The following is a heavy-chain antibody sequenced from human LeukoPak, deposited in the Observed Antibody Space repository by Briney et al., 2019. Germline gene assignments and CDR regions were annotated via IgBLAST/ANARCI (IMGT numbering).Heavy chain of an antibody. Sequence: GGSLKSSSKGSGYSFTSYWIGCVRQMPGKNLEWMGIIYPGDSDTRYSPSFQSQVTTSADKSLSTAYLPRRTLKASDTAMYYCASLSTGDTACWGEGTLVTVSS. CDR3: ASLSTGDTAC. CDR2: IYPGDSDT. D-gene: IGHD7-27*01. V-gene: IGHV5-51*01. J-gene: IGHJ4*02. CDR1: GYSFTSYW.